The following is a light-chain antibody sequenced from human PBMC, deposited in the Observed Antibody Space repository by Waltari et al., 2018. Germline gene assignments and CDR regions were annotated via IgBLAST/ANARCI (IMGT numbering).Light chain of an antibody. Sequence: QSALTQPASVSGSPGQSIPIPCSGTSSDVGLYNSVSWYQQLPGEVPRLLIYDVFQRPSGVSSRFSGSKSDNTASLTISGLQADDEADYFCCSYAGTYTFVVFGGGTKLTVL. CDR2: DVF. V-gene: IGLV2-23*02. CDR1: SSDVGLYNS. CDR3: CSYAGTYTFVV. J-gene: IGLJ2*01.